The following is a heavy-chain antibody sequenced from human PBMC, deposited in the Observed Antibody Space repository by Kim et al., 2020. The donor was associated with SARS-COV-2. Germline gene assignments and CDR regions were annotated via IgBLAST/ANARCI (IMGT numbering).Heavy chain of an antibody. D-gene: IGHD2-2*01. J-gene: IGHJ6*02. CDR2: INTNTGNP. CDR3: AREGCSSTSCYGYYYYGMDV. V-gene: IGHV7-4-1*02. Sequence: ASVKVSCKASGYTFTSYAMNWVRQAPGQGLEWMGWINTNTGNPTYAQGFTGRFVFSLDTSVSTAYLQISSLKAEDTAVYYCAREGCSSTSCYGYYYYGMDVWGQGTTVTVSS. CDR1: GYTFTSYA.